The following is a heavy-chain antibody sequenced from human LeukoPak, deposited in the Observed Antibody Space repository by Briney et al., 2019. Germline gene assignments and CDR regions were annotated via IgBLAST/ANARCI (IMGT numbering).Heavy chain of an antibody. J-gene: IGHJ3*02. CDR2: ISSSSSTI. Sequence: PGGSLRLSCAASGFPFSDYSMNWVRQAPGKGLEWVSYISSSSSTIYYADSVKGRFTISRDNSKNTLYLQMNSLRAEDTAVYYCAKDRGDYYDSSGYYSGGFDIWGQGTMVTVSS. D-gene: IGHD3-22*01. V-gene: IGHV3-48*01. CDR3: AKDRGDYYDSSGYYSGGFDI. CDR1: GFPFSDYS.